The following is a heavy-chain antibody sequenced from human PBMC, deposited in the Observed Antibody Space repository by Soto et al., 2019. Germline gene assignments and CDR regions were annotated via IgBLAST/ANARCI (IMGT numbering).Heavy chain of an antibody. CDR3: AGDQDGSGSD. V-gene: IGHV3-30-3*01. CDR1: GFTFSSYA. CDR2: ISYGGSNK. D-gene: IGHD3-10*01. J-gene: IGHJ4*02. Sequence: QVQLVESGGGVVQPGRSLRLSCAASGFTFSSYAMHWVRQAPGKGLAWVAVISYGGSNKYYADSVKGRFTISRDNSKNPLYLQMNIMRAEDTADYYFAGDQDGSGSDWGQGTLVTVSS.